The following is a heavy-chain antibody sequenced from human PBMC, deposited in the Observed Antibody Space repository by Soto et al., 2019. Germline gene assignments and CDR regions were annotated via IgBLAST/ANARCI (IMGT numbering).Heavy chain of an antibody. D-gene: IGHD2-2*01. CDR3: AKLRTSRHTTGGFDP. CDR1: VFTFSSYA. V-gene: IGHV3-23*01. Sequence: GGSLRLGCAASVFTFSSYAMSWVRQAPGKGLEWVSAISGSGGSTYYADSVKGRFTISRDNSKNTLYLQMNSLRAEDTAVYYCAKLRTSRHTTGGFDPWGQGTLVTVSS. J-gene: IGHJ5*02. CDR2: ISGSGGST.